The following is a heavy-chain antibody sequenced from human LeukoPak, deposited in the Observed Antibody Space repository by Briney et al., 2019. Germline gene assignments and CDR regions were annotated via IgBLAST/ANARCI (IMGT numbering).Heavy chain of an antibody. Sequence: SETLSLTCTVSGDSINSGAYYWSWIRQHLEKGLEWIGNIYYSGSTYYNPSVKSRVTISVDTSKNQFSLKLNSVTAADTAVYYCARVGRYSYAIDYWGQGTLVTVSS. D-gene: IGHD5-18*01. J-gene: IGHJ4*02. CDR2: IYYSGST. CDR3: ARVGRYSYAIDY. V-gene: IGHV4-31*03. CDR1: GDSINSGAYY.